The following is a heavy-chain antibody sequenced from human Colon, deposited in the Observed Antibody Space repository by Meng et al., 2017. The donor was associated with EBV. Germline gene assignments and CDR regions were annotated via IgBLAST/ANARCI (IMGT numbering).Heavy chain of an antibody. Sequence: SGPGLAKPSGSLSLTCTSSGGSISSRNYYWGWVRQPPGKGLQWIGTIYHRASTSYNPSLQSRVTMFVDTSKNQFSLMLTSVTATDTAVYYCARRRGGSGRDCWGQGTLVTVSS. D-gene: IGHD3-10*01. V-gene: IGHV4-39*01. CDR1: GGSISSRNYY. J-gene: IGHJ4*02. CDR2: IYHRAST. CDR3: ARRRGGSGRDC.